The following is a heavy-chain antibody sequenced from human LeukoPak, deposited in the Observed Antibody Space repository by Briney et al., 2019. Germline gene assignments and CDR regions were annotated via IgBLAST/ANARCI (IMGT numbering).Heavy chain of an antibody. D-gene: IGHD3-3*01. CDR1: GFTFSSYG. V-gene: IGHV3-33*01. J-gene: IGHJ4*02. Sequence: GGSLRLSCAASGFTFSSYGMHWVRQAPGKGLEWVAVIWYDGSNKYYADSVKGRFTISRDNAKNSLYLQMNSLRAEDTAVYYCARDTIFGVAIDWGQGTLVTVSS. CDR3: ARDTIFGVAID. CDR2: IWYDGSNK.